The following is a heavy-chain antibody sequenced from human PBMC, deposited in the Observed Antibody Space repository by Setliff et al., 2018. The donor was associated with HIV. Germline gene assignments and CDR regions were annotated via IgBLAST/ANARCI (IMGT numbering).Heavy chain of an antibody. J-gene: IGHJ5*02. Sequence: SETLSLTCTVSGGSLNGYSWSWIRQAAGEGLEWVGRFHAAGVTNYSPSLKSRVSMSIDKSKSQFSLKLTSMTAADTAVYYCARGAGCLGNDCDAYFGPWGQGILVTVSS. V-gene: IGHV4-4*07. D-gene: IGHD2-21*01. CDR3: ARGAGCLGNDCDAYFGP. CDR1: GGSLNGYS. CDR2: FHAAGVT.